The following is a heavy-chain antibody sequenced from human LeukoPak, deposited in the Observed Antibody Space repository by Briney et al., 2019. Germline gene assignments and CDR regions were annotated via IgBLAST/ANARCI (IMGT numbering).Heavy chain of an antibody. V-gene: IGHV3-23*01. CDR1: GFTFSSYG. J-gene: IGHJ6*03. D-gene: IGHD2-2*01. Sequence: GGTLRLSCAASGFTFSSYGMSWVRQAPGKGLEWVSAISGSGGSTYYADSVKGRFTISRDNSKNTLYLQMNSLRAEDTAVYYCAKVPGVGYYYYYMDVWGKGTTVTISS. CDR2: ISGSGGST. CDR3: AKVPGVGYYYYYMDV.